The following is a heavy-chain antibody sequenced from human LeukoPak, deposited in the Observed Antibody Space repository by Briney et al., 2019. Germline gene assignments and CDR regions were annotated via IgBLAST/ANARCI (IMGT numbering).Heavy chain of an antibody. J-gene: IGHJ4*02. Sequence: PSETLSVTCTVSGGSISSNNYYWGWIRQPPGKGLKWIGSIYYSGNTYYNPSLKSRVTISVDTSKNQFSLKLSSVTAADTAVYYCARGVGTGWFYYFDYWGQGTLVTVSS. CDR1: GGSISSNNYY. CDR2: IYYSGNT. CDR3: ARGVGTGWFYYFDY. V-gene: IGHV4-39*01. D-gene: IGHD6-19*01.